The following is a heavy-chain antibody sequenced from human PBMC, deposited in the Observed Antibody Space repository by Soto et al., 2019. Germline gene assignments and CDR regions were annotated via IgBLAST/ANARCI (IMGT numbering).Heavy chain of an antibody. Sequence: SETLSLTCTVSGGSIGSYYRSWIRQPPGKGLEWIGYIYYSGSTNYNPSLKSRVTISVDTSKNQFSLKLCSVTAADTAVYYCARAGVVVTVFDYWGQGTLVTVSS. V-gene: IGHV4-59*01. D-gene: IGHD3-22*01. CDR3: ARAGVVVTVFDY. CDR2: IYYSGST. CDR1: GGSIGSYY. J-gene: IGHJ4*02.